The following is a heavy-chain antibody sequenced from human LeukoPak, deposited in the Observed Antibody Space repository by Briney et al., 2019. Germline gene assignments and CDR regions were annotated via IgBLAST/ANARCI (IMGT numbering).Heavy chain of an antibody. CDR3: ASGRWSDYLDY. J-gene: IGHJ4*02. V-gene: IGHV3-74*01. CDR2: INSDVSST. Sequence: PGRSLRLSCAASGFTFSSYWMHWVRQAPGKGLVWVSHINSDVSSTNYADSVKGRFTISRDNAKNTLYLQMNSLRAKDTAVYYCASGRWSDYLDYWGQGTLVTVSS. CDR1: GFTFSSYW. D-gene: IGHD3-3*01.